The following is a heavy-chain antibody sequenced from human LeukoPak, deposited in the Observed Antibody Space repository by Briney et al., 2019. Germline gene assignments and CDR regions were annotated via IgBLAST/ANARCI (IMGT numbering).Heavy chain of an antibody. V-gene: IGHV4-39*01. D-gene: IGHD3-3*01. CDR3: ARTHRGFGVVTYYMDV. CDR1: GGSINSALYY. Sequence: SETLSLTCTVSGGSINSALYYWAWIRQTPEQQLEWIGSVSHDGITKYSPSLGGRVSLSADTSKNAFFMEVHSVTAADSAMYYCARTHRGFGVVTYYMDVWGKGTTVTVSS. J-gene: IGHJ6*03. CDR2: VSHDGIT.